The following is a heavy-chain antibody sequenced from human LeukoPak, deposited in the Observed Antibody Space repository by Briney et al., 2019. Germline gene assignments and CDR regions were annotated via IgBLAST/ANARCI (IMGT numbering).Heavy chain of an antibody. D-gene: IGHD3-22*01. CDR3: TDYYDSSGVLDC. CDR2: IKSKTDGGTT. V-gene: IGHV3-15*01. J-gene: IGHJ4*02. Sequence: PGGSLRLSCAASGFTFSNAWMSWVRQAPGKGLEWVGRIKSKTDGGTTDYAAPVKGRFTISRDDSKNTLYLQMNSLKTEDTAVYYCTDYYDSSGVLDCWGQGTLVTVSS. CDR1: GFTFSNAW.